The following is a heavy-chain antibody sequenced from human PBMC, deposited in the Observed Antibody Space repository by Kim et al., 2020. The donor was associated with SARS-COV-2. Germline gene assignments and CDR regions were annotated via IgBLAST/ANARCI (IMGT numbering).Heavy chain of an antibody. Sequence: ASVKVSCKASGYTFTSYGISWVRQAPGQGLEWMGWISAYNGNTNYAQKLQGRVTMTTDTSTSTAYMELRSLRSDDTAVYYCARDRPEHQGYYYYGMDVWGQGTTVTVSS. D-gene: IGHD2-2*01. J-gene: IGHJ6*02. CDR3: ARDRPEHQGYYYYGMDV. CDR2: ISAYNGNT. CDR1: GYTFTSYG. V-gene: IGHV1-18*01.